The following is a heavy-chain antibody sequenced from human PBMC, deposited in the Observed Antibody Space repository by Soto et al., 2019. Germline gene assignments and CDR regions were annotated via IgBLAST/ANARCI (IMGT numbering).Heavy chain of an antibody. Sequence: PSETLSLTCTVSGGSISSYYWSWIRQPPGKGLEWIGYIYYSGSTNYNPSLKSRVTISVDTSKNQFSLKLSSVTAADTAVYYCARLVYYDSSDSFDYWGQGTLVAVSS. CDR2: IYYSGST. CDR3: ARLVYYDSSDSFDY. CDR1: GGSISSYY. V-gene: IGHV4-59*08. J-gene: IGHJ4*02. D-gene: IGHD3-22*01.